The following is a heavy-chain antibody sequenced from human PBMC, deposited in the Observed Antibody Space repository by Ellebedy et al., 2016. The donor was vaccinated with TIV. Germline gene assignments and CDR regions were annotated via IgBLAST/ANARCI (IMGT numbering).Heavy chain of an antibody. V-gene: IGHV1-8*02. D-gene: IGHD3-10*01. J-gene: IGHJ6*02. Sequence: AASVKVSCKASGYTFTDYYIHWVRQATGQGLEWMGWMNPNSGNTGYAQKFQGRVTMTRNTSISTAYMELSSLRSEDTAVYYCARGFDGSGSYYYYGMDVWGQGTTVTVSS. CDR1: GYTFTDYY. CDR3: ARGFDGSGSYYYYGMDV. CDR2: MNPNSGNT.